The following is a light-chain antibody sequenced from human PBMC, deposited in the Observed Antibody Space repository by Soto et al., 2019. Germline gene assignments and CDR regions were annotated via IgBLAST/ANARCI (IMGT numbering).Light chain of an antibody. CDR2: GAS. V-gene: IGKV3-20*01. CDR1: QSVSSSY. Sequence: EIVLTQSPGTLSLSPGERATLSCRASQSVSSSYLAWYQQKLGQAPRLLIYGASSRATGIPDRFSGSGSGTDFTLTISRLEPEDFAVYYCQQYGSSPSLTFGGGTKVEIK. J-gene: IGKJ4*01. CDR3: QQYGSSPSLT.